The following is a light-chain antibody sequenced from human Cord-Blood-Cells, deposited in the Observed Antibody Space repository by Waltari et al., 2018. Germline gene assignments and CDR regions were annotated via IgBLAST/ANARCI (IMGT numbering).Light chain of an antibody. Sequence: DIVMNQSPDSLAASLGERATINCKSSQSVLYSSNNKNYLAWYQQKPGQPPKLLIYLASTRESGVPDRFSGSGSGTDFTLTISSLQAEDVAVYYCQQYYSTPYTFGQGTKLEIK. CDR2: LAS. CDR3: QQYYSTPYT. V-gene: IGKV4-1*01. J-gene: IGKJ2*01. CDR1: QSVLYSSNNKNY.